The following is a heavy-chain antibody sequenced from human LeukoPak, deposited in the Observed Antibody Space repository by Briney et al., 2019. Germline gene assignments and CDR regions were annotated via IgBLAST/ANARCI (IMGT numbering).Heavy chain of an antibody. V-gene: IGHV4-39*07. CDR2: IYYSGST. J-gene: IGHJ5*02. CDR1: GGSISSSSYY. CDR3: ARDQGSGKQGFWFDP. Sequence: PSETLSLTCTVSGGSISSSSYYWGWIRQPPGKGLEWIGSIYYSGSTNYNPSLKSRVTISVDTSKNQFSLKLSSVTAADTAVYYCARDQGSGKQGFWFDPWGQGTLVTVSS.